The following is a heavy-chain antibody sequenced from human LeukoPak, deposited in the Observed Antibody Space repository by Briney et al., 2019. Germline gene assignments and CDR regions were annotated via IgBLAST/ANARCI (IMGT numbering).Heavy chain of an antibody. CDR2: IFPSGSA. V-gene: IGHV4-61*05. CDR1: GGSISSSSYY. J-gene: IGHJ6*03. Sequence: SETLSLTCTVSGGSISSSSYYWTWIRQPPGKGLEWIGYIFPSGSAYYNPSLKTRVTISVDPSKNQFSLRLTSVTAADTAVYYCARRHHYSYFMDVWGKGTTVTVSS. CDR3: ARRHHYSYFMDV.